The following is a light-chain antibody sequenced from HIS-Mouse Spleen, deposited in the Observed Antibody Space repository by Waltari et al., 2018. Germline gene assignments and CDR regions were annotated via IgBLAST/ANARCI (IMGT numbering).Light chain of an antibody. V-gene: IGLV2-11*01. CDR2: DVS. Sequence: QSALTQPRSVSGSPGQSVTISCTGTSSDVGGYNSVSWYQKHPGKAPKLMIYDVSKRPSGVPDRFSGSKSGNTASLTISGLQAEDEADYYCCSYAGSYTGVFGTGTKVTVL. CDR1: SSDVGGYNS. CDR3: CSYAGSYTGV. J-gene: IGLJ1*01.